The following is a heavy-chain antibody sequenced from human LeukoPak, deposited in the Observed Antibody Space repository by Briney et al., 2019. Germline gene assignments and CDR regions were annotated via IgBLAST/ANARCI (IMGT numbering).Heavy chain of an antibody. CDR1: GFTFDDYT. D-gene: IGHD6-19*01. CDR2: ISWDGGST. CDR3: AKFGGSSGGYAFDI. V-gene: IGHV3-43*01. Sequence: GGSLRLSCAASGFTFDDYTMHWVRRAPGKGPEWVFLISWDGGSTYYADSVKGRFTISRDNSKNSLYLQMNSLRTEDTALYYCAKFGGSSGGYAFDIWGQGTMVTVSS. J-gene: IGHJ3*02.